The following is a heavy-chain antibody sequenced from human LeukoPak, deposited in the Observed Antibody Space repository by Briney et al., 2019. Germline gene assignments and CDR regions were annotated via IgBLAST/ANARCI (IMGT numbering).Heavy chain of an antibody. D-gene: IGHD2/OR15-2a*01. Sequence: SETLSLTCTVSGGSISSYYWSWIRQPPGKGPEWIGYSDKSGSTNYNPSLKSRVTISVDTSTNQFSLRLSPVTAADTAVYYCAADRNNRSWYYYWGQGILVTVPS. J-gene: IGHJ4*02. V-gene: IGHV4-59*08. CDR2: SDKSGST. CDR3: AADRNNRSWYYY. CDR1: GGSISSYY.